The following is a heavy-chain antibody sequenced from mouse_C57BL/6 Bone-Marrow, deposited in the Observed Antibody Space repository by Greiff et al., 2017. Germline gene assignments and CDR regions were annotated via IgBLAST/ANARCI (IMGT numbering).Heavy chain of an antibody. CDR3: AIGGYYGSAYWYFDV. CDR1: GYTFTDYN. CDR2: INPNNGGT. Sequence: VQLQQSGPELVKPGASVKIPCKASGYTFTDYNMDWVKQSPGKSLEWIGDINPNNGGTIYNQKFKGKATLTVDKSSSTAYMELRSLTSEDTAVYYCAIGGYYGSAYWYFDVWGTGTTVTVSS. V-gene: IGHV1-18*01. J-gene: IGHJ1*03. D-gene: IGHD1-1*01.